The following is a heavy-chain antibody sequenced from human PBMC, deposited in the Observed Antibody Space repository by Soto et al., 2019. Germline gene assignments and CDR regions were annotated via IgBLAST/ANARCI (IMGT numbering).Heavy chain of an antibody. V-gene: IGHV3-11*01. D-gene: IGHD4-17*01. CDR1: GFTFSDYY. J-gene: IGHJ4*02. CDR3: AREVRAVGDYGEVAAFDY. Sequence: GGSLRLSCAASGFTFSDYYMSWIRQAAGKGLEWVSYISSSGSTIYYADSVKGRFTISRDNAKNSLYLQMNSLRAEDTAVYYCAREVRAVGDYGEVAAFDYWGQGTLVTVSS. CDR2: ISSSGSTI.